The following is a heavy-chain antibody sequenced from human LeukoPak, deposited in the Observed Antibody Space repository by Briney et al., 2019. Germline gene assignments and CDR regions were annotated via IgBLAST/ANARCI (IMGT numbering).Heavy chain of an antibody. CDR2: FDPEDGET. Sequence: ASVKVSCKVSGYTLTELSMHWVRQAPGKGLEWMGGFDPEDGETIYAQKFQGRVTMTEDTSTDTAYMELSSLRSEDTAVYYCATVIWFGELLPLDYWGQGTLVTVSS. CDR1: GYTLTELS. CDR3: ATVIWFGELLPLDY. V-gene: IGHV1-24*01. J-gene: IGHJ4*02. D-gene: IGHD3-10*01.